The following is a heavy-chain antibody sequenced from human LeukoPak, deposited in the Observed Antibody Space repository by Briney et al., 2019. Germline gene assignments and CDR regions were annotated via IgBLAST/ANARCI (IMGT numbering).Heavy chain of an antibody. CDR3: AREAGLHFDY. Sequence: ASVKVSCKTSGYTFSNYGISWVRQAPGQGLEWMGWISAYNGNTNYAQRLQGRVTMTTDTPSSTVYMEMRNLRSDDTAVYYCAREAGLHFDYWGQGTLVTVSS. V-gene: IGHV1-18*01. CDR1: GYTFSNYG. CDR2: ISAYNGNT. J-gene: IGHJ4*02. D-gene: IGHD5-18*01.